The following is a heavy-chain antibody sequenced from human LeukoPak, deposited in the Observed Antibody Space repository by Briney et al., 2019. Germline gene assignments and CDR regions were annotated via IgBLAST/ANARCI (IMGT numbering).Heavy chain of an antibody. CDR1: GDSISSGGYY. V-gene: IGHV4-61*02. CDR2: IYTSGST. Sequence: PSETLSLTCTVSGDSISSGGYYWSWVRQPAGKELEWIGRIYTSGSTNYNPSLKSRVTISVDTSKNQFSLKLSSVTAADTAVYYCARGRGNAISMVRGARAYNWFDPWGQGTLVTVSS. J-gene: IGHJ5*02. D-gene: IGHD3-10*01. CDR3: ARGRGNAISMVRGARAYNWFDP.